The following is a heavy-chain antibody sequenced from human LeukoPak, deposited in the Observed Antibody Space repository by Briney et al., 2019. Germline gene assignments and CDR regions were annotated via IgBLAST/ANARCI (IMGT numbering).Heavy chain of an antibody. CDR3: ARGLGGSY. D-gene: IGHD2-15*01. Sequence: SKTLSLTCAVYGGSFSGYYWSWIRQPPGKGLEWIGEINHSGSTNYNPSLKSRVTISVDTSKNQFSLKLSSVTAADTAVYYCARGLGGSYWGQGTLVTVSS. CDR1: GGSFSGYY. J-gene: IGHJ4*02. V-gene: IGHV4-34*01. CDR2: INHSGST.